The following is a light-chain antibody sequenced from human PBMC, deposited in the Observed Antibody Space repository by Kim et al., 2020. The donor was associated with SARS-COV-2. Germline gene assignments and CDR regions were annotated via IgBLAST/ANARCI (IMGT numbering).Light chain of an antibody. J-gene: IGKJ1*01. CDR3: QQYNRSPRT. CDR1: QSVSSNY. V-gene: IGKV3-20*01. CDR2: GAS. Sequence: EIVLTQSRGTLSLSLGQRATLSCRASQSVSSNYLAWYQQKPGQAPRLLMYGASSRATGIPDRFSGSGSGTDFTLTISRLEPEDFAVYYCQQYNRSPRTFGLGTKVDIK.